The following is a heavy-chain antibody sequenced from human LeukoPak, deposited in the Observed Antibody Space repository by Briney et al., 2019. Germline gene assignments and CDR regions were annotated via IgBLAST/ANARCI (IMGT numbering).Heavy chain of an antibody. CDR3: AKAFRAAAGNFGSDY. V-gene: IGHV3-30*18. CDR1: GFTSSRYG. J-gene: IGHJ4*02. D-gene: IGHD6-13*01. Sequence: GRSLRLSCAASGFTSSRYGMHWVRQAPGKGLEWVAVISYDGSNKDYADSVKGRFTISRDNSKNTLYLQMSSLRGEDTAVYYCAKAFRAAAGNFGSDYWGQGTLVTVSS. CDR2: ISYDGSNK.